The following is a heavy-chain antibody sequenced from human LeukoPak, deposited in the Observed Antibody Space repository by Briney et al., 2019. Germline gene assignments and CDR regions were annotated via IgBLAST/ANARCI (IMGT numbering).Heavy chain of an antibody. CDR1: GFIFSGYE. J-gene: IGHJ2*01. Sequence: GGSLRLSCAASGFIFSGYEMNWVRQAPGKGLEWVSYISSRGGAIYYTDSLKGRITISRDNAKNSLYLQMSSLRAEDTAVYYCAKLTEVAPTRPQGFDLWGRGTLVTVSS. V-gene: IGHV3-48*03. CDR2: ISSRGGAI. D-gene: IGHD5-12*01. CDR3: AKLTEVAPTRPQGFDL.